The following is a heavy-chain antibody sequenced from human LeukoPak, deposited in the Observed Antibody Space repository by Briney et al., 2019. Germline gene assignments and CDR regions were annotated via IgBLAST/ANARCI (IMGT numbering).Heavy chain of an antibody. CDR3: ARDPAKFWSGHDY. V-gene: IGHV3-33*01. CDR1: GFSFSSYG. D-gene: IGHD3-3*01. J-gene: IGHJ4*02. Sequence: TGRSLRLSCAASGFSFSSYGMHWVRQAPGKGLEWVAVIWYDGSNKYYADSVKGRFTISRDNSKNTLYVQMNSLRAEDTAVYYCARDPAKFWSGHDYWGQGTLVTVSS. CDR2: IWYDGSNK.